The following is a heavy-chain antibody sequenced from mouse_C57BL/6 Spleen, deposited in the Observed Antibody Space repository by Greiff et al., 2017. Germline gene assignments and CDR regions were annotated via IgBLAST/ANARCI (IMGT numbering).Heavy chain of an antibody. CDR3: TRGAYYGSSSPWFAY. CDR1: GFNIKDDY. J-gene: IGHJ3*01. V-gene: IGHV14-4*01. Sequence: EVQGVESGAELVRPGASVKLSCTASGFNIKDDYMHWVKQRPEQGLEWIGWIDPENGDTEYASKFQGKATITADPSSNTAYLQLSSLTSEDTAVYYCTRGAYYGSSSPWFAYWGQGTLVTVSA. D-gene: IGHD1-1*01. CDR2: IDPENGDT.